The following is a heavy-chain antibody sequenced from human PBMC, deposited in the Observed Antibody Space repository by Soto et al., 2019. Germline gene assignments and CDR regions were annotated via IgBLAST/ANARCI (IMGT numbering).Heavy chain of an antibody. CDR1: GGSVSSNHW. Sequence: SETLSLTCALSGGSVSSNHWWTWVRQTPGKGLEWIGEIFHRGDTNYNAFLKSRVTISIDKSRNQLSLTLTSVTAADTAIYYCASLFGTGGYGAFDIWGQGTVVTVSS. CDR3: ASLFGTGGYGAFDI. D-gene: IGHD6-13*01. V-gene: IGHV4-4*02. CDR2: IFHRGDT. J-gene: IGHJ3*02.